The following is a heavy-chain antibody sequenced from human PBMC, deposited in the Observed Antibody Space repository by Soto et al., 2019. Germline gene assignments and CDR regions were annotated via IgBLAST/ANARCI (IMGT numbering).Heavy chain of an antibody. Sequence: PSQPLSLTCTVSSGSISVTNVFWGWVRQPPGKGLEWIGNVDYSGTAYFSPSLATRVTFHVDTSKNQFSLTLYSVTAADTAVYYGARITGRHLDHWGQGILVTVSS. CDR2: VDYSGTA. D-gene: IGHD1-20*01. J-gene: IGHJ4*02. V-gene: IGHV4-39*01. CDR1: SGSISVTNVF. CDR3: ARITGRHLDH.